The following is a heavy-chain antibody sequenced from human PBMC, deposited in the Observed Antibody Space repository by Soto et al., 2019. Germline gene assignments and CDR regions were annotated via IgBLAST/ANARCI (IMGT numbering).Heavy chain of an antibody. Sequence: EVQLVESGGGLVQPGRSLRLSCAASGFTFDDYAMHWVRQAPGKGLEWVSGISWNSGSIGYADSVKGRLTISRDNAKNSLYLQMNSLRAEDTALYYCANGVSYYDILTRYFQHWGQGTLVTVSS. CDR1: GFTFDDYA. CDR3: ANGVSYYDILTRYFQH. D-gene: IGHD3-9*01. V-gene: IGHV3-9*01. J-gene: IGHJ1*01. CDR2: ISWNSGSI.